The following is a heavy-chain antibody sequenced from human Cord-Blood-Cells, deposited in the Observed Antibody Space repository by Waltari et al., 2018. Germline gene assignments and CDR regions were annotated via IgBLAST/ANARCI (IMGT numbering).Heavy chain of an antibody. V-gene: IGHV1-2*02. J-gene: IGHJ1*01. CDR1: GYTFTGYY. CDR2: INPNSGGT. D-gene: IGHD3-22*01. Sequence: QVQLVQSGAEVNKPGASVKVSCQASGYTFTGYYMHWVRQAPVQGLEWMGWINPNSGGTNYAQKFQGRVTMTRDTSISTAYMELSRLRSDDTAVYYCARGTYYYDSSGYYSGYFQHWGQGTLVTVSS. CDR3: ARGTYYYDSSGYYSGYFQH.